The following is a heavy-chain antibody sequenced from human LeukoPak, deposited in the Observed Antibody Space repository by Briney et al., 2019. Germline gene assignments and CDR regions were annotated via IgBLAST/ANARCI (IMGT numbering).Heavy chain of an antibody. Sequence: SSETLSLTCAVYGGSFSGYYWSWIRQPPGKGLEWIGEINHSGSTNYNPSLKSRVTMSVDTSKNQFSLRLNSVTAADTAMYYCARQLITFGGVIGYDAFDIWGQGTMVTVSS. CDR2: INHSGST. D-gene: IGHD3-16*02. CDR3: ARQLITFGGVIGYDAFDI. CDR1: GGSFSGYY. V-gene: IGHV4-34*01. J-gene: IGHJ3*02.